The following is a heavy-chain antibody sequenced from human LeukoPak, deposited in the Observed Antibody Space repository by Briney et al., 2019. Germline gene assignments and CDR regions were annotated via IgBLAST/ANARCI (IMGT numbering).Heavy chain of an antibody. Sequence: SLKVSCKASGGTFSSYAISWVRQAPGQGLEWMGGITPIFGTANYAQKFQGRVTITTDESTSTAYMELSSLRSEDTAVYYCARDFSRYCSGGSCYSDMGYWGQGTLVTVSS. V-gene: IGHV1-69*05. J-gene: IGHJ4*02. CDR2: ITPIFGTA. CDR3: ARDFSRYCSGGSCYSDMGY. CDR1: GGTFSSYA. D-gene: IGHD2-15*01.